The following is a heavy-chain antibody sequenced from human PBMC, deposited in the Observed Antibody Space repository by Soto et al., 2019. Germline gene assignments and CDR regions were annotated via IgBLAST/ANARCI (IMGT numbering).Heavy chain of an antibody. J-gene: IGHJ4*02. CDR2: ISYDGSNK. Sequence: GGSLRLSCAASGFTFSSYAMHWVRQAPGKGLEWVAVISYDGSNKYYADSVKGRFTISRDNSKNTLYLQMNSLRAEDTAVYYCARAPSPLFIDYWGQGTLVTVSS. CDR3: ARAPSPLFIDY. CDR1: GFTFSSYA. V-gene: IGHV3-30-3*01.